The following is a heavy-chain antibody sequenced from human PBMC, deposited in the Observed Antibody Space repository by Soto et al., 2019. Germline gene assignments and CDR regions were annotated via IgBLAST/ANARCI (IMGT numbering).Heavy chain of an antibody. CDR1: GFTFSTYS. Sequence: LRLSCAACGFTFSTYSMNWVRQAPGKGLEWVSYISHGASVIYYADSVKGRFTISRDDAKNSLYLQMHSLRDEDTAVYYCARDQGSGWENDYWGQGTMVTVSS. CDR3: ARDQGSGWENDY. D-gene: IGHD6-19*01. J-gene: IGHJ4*02. V-gene: IGHV3-48*02. CDR2: ISHGASVI.